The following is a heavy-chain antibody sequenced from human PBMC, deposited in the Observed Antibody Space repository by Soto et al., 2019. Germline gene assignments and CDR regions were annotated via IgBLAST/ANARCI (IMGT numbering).Heavy chain of an antibody. V-gene: IGHV4-59*01. CDR2: VYYTGTA. D-gene: IGHD6-19*01. J-gene: IGHJ4*02. CDR3: ARSVAVPGAHTDY. Sequence: SETLSLNCSVSGGSLSGSYWRWIRQSPGKGLEWLGYVYYTGTANYSPSLRSRVSISVDMSKSEFSLRLSSVTAADTAVYFCARSVAVPGAHTDYWGQGTQVTVSS. CDR1: GGSLSGSY.